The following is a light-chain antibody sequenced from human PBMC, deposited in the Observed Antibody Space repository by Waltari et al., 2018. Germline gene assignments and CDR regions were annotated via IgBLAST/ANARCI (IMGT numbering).Light chain of an antibody. J-gene: IGKJ3*01. V-gene: IGKV1-12*01. CDR2: STY. CDR3: QQADMSPFA. Sequence: DIQMTQSPSYASASIGDTVTTTCRASQGLGKGLAWYHQKPGRAPKLLIYSTYTLQSGVSSRFSGSGSETDFTLTINNLQPEDVGTYYCQQADMSPFAFAPGTKVDL. CDR1: QGLGKG.